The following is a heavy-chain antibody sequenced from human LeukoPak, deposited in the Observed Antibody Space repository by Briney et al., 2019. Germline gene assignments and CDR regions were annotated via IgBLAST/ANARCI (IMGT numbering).Heavy chain of an antibody. V-gene: IGHV4-38-2*02. CDR3: AREGYDYANLEGAGYFDY. Sequence: SETLSLTCTVSGYSISSGYYWGWIRQPPGKGLEWIGSIYHSGGTYYNPSLKSRVTISVDTSKNQFSLKLSSVTAADTALYYCAREGYDYANLEGAGYFDYWGQGTLVTVSS. D-gene: IGHD4-11*01. CDR1: GYSISSGYY. J-gene: IGHJ4*02. CDR2: IYHSGGT.